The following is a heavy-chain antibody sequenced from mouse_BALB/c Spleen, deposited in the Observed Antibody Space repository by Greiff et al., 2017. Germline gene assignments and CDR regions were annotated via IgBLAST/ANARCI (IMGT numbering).Heavy chain of an antibody. V-gene: IGHV1-5*01. Sequence: EVKLQESGTVLARPGASVKMSCKASGYTFTSYWMHWVKQRPGQGLEWIGAIYPGNSDTSYNQKFKGKAKLTAVTSTSTAYMELSSLTNEDSAVYYCTREDTTVQDAMDYWGQGTSVTVSS. CDR3: TREDTTVQDAMDY. D-gene: IGHD1-1*01. CDR1: GYTFTSYW. J-gene: IGHJ4*01. CDR2: IYPGNSDT.